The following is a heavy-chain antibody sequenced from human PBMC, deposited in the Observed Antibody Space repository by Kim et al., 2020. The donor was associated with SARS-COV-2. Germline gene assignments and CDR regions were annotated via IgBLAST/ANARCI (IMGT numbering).Heavy chain of an antibody. CDR3: ARESSSSRGGMDV. Sequence: SETLSLTCTVSGGSVSSGSSYWGWIRQSPGKGLEWIGTLYYNGSPYYNPSLKSRLTMSLSTSKNNFSLRLRSVTAADTAIYFCARESSSSRGGMDVWGQG. V-gene: IGHV4-39*07. J-gene: IGHJ6*02. CDR1: GGSVSSGSSY. CDR2: LYYNGSP. D-gene: IGHD2-2*01.